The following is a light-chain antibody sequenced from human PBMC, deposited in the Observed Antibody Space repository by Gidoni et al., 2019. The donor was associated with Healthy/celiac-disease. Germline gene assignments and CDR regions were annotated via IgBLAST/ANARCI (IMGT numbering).Light chain of an antibody. CDR1: QSISSW. J-gene: IGKJ4*01. CDR3: QQYNSYSPT. CDR2: KAS. V-gene: IGKV1-5*03. Sequence: DIQMTQSPSTLSASVGDRVTITCRASQSISSWLAWYQQKPGKDPKLLIYKASSLESGVPSRFSGSGSGTEFTLTISSLQPDDFATYYCQQYNSYSPTFXGXTKVEIK.